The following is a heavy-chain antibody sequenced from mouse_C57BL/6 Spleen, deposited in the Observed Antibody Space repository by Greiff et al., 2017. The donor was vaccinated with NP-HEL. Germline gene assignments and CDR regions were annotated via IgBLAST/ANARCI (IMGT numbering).Heavy chain of an antibody. D-gene: IGHD2-3*01. CDR1: GYAFTNYL. J-gene: IGHJ3*01. CDR2: INPGSGGT. CDR3: ARGGDGYYKFAY. V-gene: IGHV1-54*01. Sequence: VQLQQSGAELVRPGTSVKVSCKASGYAFTNYLIEWVKQRPGQGLEWIGVINPGSGGTNYNEKFKGKATLTADKSSSTAYMQLSSLTSEDSAVYFCARGGDGYYKFAYWGQGTLVTVSA.